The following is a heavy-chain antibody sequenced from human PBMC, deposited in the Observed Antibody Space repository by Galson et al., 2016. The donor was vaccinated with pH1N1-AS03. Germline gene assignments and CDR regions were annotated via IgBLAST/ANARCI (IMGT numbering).Heavy chain of an antibody. V-gene: IGHV1-69*13. CDR3: ARTSNYDPADYYYGMGV. D-gene: IGHD4-11*01. CDR1: GATFSTST. J-gene: IGHJ6*02. CDR2: IIPIPGTG. Sequence: SVKVSCKASGATFSTSTVSWVRQAPGQGLEWMGGIIPIPGTGSYAQKFQGRVTITADESTSTAYMELSSLRSEDTAVYYCARTSNYDPADYYYGMGVWGQGTTVTVSS.